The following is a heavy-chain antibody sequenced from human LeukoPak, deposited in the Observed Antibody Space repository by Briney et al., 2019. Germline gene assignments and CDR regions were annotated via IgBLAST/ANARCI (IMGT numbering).Heavy chain of an antibody. Sequence: ASVKVSCKASGYTFSSYAMHWVRQAPGQRLERMGWINAGNGNTKYSQKFQGRVTITRDTSASTAYMELSSLRSEDTAVYYCARLYYCSSTTCYEGEYYFDYWGQGTLVTVSS. J-gene: IGHJ4*02. CDR1: GYTFSSYA. CDR2: INAGNGNT. V-gene: IGHV1-3*01. CDR3: ARLYYCSSTTCYEGEYYFDY. D-gene: IGHD2-2*01.